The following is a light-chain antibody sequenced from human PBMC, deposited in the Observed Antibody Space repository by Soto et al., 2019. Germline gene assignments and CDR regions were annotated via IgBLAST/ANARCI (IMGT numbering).Light chain of an antibody. V-gene: IGLV2-14*03. CDR2: DVN. CDR3: SSYTSSTTYV. Sequence: QSALTQPASVTGSPGQSITISCTGTSSDVGAYNYVSWYQQHPGKAPKLMIYDVNNRPSGVSNRFSGSKSGNTASLTISGLQAGDEADYYCSSYTSSTTYVFGVGTEVTV. J-gene: IGLJ1*01. CDR1: SSDVGAYNY.